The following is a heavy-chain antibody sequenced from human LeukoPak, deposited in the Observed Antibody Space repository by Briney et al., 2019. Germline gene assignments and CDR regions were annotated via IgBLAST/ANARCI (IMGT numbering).Heavy chain of an antibody. CDR3: VSSGYSCVHWYFDL. D-gene: IGHD3-22*01. Sequence: SQTLSLTCSVSGGSISSSDYYWSWIRQPPGKGLEWIGYIYYSGNTYYDPSLKSRVTTSVDTSKNLFSLKLSSATAADTALYYCVSSGYSCVHWYFDLWGRGTLVTVSS. V-gene: IGHV4-30-4*01. CDR2: IYYSGNT. J-gene: IGHJ2*01. CDR1: GGSISSSDYY.